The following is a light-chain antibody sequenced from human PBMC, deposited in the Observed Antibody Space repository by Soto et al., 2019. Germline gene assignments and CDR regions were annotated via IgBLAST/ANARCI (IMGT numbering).Light chain of an antibody. CDR3: VSYAASTTLYV. CDR1: SSNIGNNA. J-gene: IGLJ1*01. Sequence: QSVLTQPPSVSEAPRQRVTISCSGSSSNIGNNAVNWYQQLPGQAPKIVIYYDDLLTSGVSDRFSGSKSGNTASLTISGLQAEDEADYYCVSYAASTTLYVFGSGTKVTVL. V-gene: IGLV1-36*01. CDR2: YDD.